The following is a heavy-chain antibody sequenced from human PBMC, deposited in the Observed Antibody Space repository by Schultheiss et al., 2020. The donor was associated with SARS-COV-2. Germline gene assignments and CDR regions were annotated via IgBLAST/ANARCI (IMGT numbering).Heavy chain of an antibody. J-gene: IGHJ4*02. Sequence: SETLSLTCTVSGYSISSGYYWGWIRQPPGKGLEWIGEINHSGSTNYNPSLKSRVTISVDTSKNQFSLKLSSVTAADTAVYYCAREWEWGFDYWGQGTLVTVSS. D-gene: IGHD1-26*01. V-gene: IGHV4-38-2*02. CDR1: GYSISSGYY. CDR3: AREWEWGFDY. CDR2: INHSGST.